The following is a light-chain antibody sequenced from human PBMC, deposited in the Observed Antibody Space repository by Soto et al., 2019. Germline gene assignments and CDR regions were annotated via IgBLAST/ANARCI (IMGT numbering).Light chain of an antibody. CDR2: DVS. CDR3: SSYTSSSTPLYV. V-gene: IGLV2-14*01. Sequence: QSVLTQPGSVSGSPGQSITISCTGTSSDVGGYNYVSWYQQHPGKAPKLMIYDVSNRPSGVSNRFSGSKSGNTASLTISGLQAEDEADYYSSSYTSSSTPLYVFGTGTKVTVL. J-gene: IGLJ1*01. CDR1: SSDVGGYNY.